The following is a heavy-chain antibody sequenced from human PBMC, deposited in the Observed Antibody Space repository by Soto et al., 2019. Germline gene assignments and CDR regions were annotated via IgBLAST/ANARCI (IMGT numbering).Heavy chain of an antibody. CDR3: AKDYCSGWGVVDY. D-gene: IGHD6-19*01. J-gene: IGHJ4*02. CDR2: SSYDGSNK. CDR1: GFTFSSYG. V-gene: IGHV3-30*18. Sequence: QVQLVESGGGVVQPGRSLRLSCAASGFTFSSYGMHWVRQAPGKGLEWVAVSSYDGSNKYYADYVKGRFTISRDNSKNTLYLQMNILRAEDTAVYYCAKDYCSGWGVVDYWGQGYLVTVSS.